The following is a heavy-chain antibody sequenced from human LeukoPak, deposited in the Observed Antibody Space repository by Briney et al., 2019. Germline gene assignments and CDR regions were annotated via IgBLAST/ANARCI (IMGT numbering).Heavy chain of an antibody. CDR1: GFTFSSYA. V-gene: IGHV3-23*01. CDR3: AKPQYNYGSGSYYN. J-gene: IGHJ4*02. CDR2: ISGSGGST. Sequence: GGSLRLSCAASGFTFSSYAMSWVRQAPGKGLEWVSAISGSGGSTYYADSVKGRFTISRDNSKNTLYLQMNSLRAEDTAVYYCAKPQYNYGSGSYYNWGQGTLVTVSS. D-gene: IGHD3-10*01.